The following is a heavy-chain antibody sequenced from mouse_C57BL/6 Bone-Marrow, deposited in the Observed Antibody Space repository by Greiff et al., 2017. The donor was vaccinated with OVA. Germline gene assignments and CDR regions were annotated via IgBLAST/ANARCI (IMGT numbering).Heavy chain of an antibody. V-gene: IGHV1-53*01. CDR1: GYTFTSYW. J-gene: IGHJ1*03. CDR3: ARTTTVASSWYFDV. Sequence: QVQLQQPGTELVKPGASVKLSCKASGYTFTSYWMHWVKQRPGQGLEWIGNINPSNGGTNYNEKFESKATLTVDKSSSTAYMQLSSLTSEDSAVYYCARTTTVASSWYFDVWGTGTTVTVSS. D-gene: IGHD1-1*01. CDR2: INPSNGGT.